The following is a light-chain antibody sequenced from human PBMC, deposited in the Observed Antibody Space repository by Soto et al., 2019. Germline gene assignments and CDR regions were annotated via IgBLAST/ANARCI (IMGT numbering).Light chain of an antibody. Sequence: QSVLTQPASVSGSPGQSITISCTGTSSDVGGYDFVSWYQQYPGKAPKLMIYAVSDRPSGVSNRFSGSKSGNTASLTISGLQAEDEADYFCNAYTISHGVVFGGGTKVTVL. V-gene: IGLV2-14*03. CDR3: NAYTISHGVV. CDR1: SSDVGGYDF. CDR2: AVS. J-gene: IGLJ2*01.